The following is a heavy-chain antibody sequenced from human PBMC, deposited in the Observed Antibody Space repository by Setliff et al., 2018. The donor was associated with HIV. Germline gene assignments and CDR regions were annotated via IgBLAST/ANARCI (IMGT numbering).Heavy chain of an antibody. CDR3: AGSVIGYYYYGMEV. CDR1: GFTFSSYA. Sequence: PGGSLRLSCAASGFTFSSYAMHWVRQAPGKGLEWVAVISYDGSNKYYADSVKGRFTISRDNSKNTLYLQMNSLRAEDTAVYYCAGSVIGYYYYGMEVWGLVTLGTVSS. V-gene: IGHV3-30*01. CDR2: ISYDGSNK. J-gene: IGHJ6*02. D-gene: IGHD3-10*01.